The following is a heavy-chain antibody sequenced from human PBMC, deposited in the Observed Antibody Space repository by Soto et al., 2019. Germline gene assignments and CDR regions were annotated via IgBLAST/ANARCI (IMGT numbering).Heavy chain of an antibody. Sequence: SEPLSLTCAVYGGSFIDYYCRWIRQPPGKGLEWIGYIDYNGVADYNPSLKSRVFISIDTSRNQFSLRLNSMTAADTAIYFCARHFTGVCSGGPCPYYYDFWGQGILVTVSS. J-gene: IGHJ4*02. D-gene: IGHD2-15*01. CDR2: IDYNGVA. CDR3: ARHFTGVCSGGPCPYYYDF. V-gene: IGHV4-34*01. CDR1: GGSFIDYY.